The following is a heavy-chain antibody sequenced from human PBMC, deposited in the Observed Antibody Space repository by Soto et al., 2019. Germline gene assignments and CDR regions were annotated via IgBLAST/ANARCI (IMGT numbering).Heavy chain of an antibody. CDR1: GFTFSNYA. J-gene: IGHJ4*02. CDR2: ISGSGGST. Sequence: PGGSLRLSWAASGFTFSNYAVTWVRQAPGKGLEWVSTISGSGGSTYYADSVKGRFTISRDNSKNTLYLQMNSLRAEDTAVYYCARDSTYDSNGFVCAYWGQGTLVTVSS. D-gene: IGHD3-22*01. V-gene: IGHV3-23*01. CDR3: ARDSTYDSNGFVCAY.